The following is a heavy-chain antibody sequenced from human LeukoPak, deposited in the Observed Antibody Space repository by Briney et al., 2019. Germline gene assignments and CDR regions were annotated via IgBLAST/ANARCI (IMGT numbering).Heavy chain of an antibody. CDR3: AKDTDAYGPWRDDLDY. V-gene: IGHV3-9*01. J-gene: IGHJ4*02. D-gene: IGHD1-1*01. Sequence: GGSLRLSCAASGFTFDDYAMHCVRQAPGEGLEWVSGISWNSGNIGYADSVKGRFTISRDNAKNSLYLQMNSLIAEDTALYYCAKDTDAYGPWRDDLDYWGQGTLVTVSS. CDR1: GFTFDDYA. CDR2: ISWNSGNI.